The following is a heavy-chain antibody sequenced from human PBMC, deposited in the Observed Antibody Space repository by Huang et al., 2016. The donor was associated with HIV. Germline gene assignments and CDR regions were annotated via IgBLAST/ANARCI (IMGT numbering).Heavy chain of an antibody. V-gene: IGHV3-49*05. D-gene: IGHD3-3*01. CDR1: GFTFGDYA. Sequence: EVQLVESGGGLVKPGRSLRLSCTASGFTFGDYAMSWFRQAHGGGLEWVGFMRSKDSGGTKEYAASVKGRFTISRDDSKSIAYLQMNSLKIEDTAVYYCTRENYDFWSGYYKYYFDYWGQGTLVTVSS. J-gene: IGHJ4*02. CDR3: TRENYDFWSGYYKYYFDY. CDR2: MRSKDSGGTK.